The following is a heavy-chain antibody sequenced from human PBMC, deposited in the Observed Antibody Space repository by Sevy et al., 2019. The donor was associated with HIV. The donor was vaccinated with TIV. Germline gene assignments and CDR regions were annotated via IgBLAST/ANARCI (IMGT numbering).Heavy chain of an antibody. CDR3: ARPTYYYDSSGYYQSQYYYGIDV. CDR1: GFTFSSYS. CDR2: ISTSGTYK. D-gene: IGHD3-22*01. Sequence: GGSLRLSCAVSGFTFSSYSMNWVRQAPGKGLEWVSFISTSGTYKYYADSVKGRFTISRDNAKNSLFLQMNSLRAEDTAVYYCARPTYYYDSSGYYQSQYYYGIDVWGQGTTVTVSS. J-gene: IGHJ6*02. V-gene: IGHV3-21*01.